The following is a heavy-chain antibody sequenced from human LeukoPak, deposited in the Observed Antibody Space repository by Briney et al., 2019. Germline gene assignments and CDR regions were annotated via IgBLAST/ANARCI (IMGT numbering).Heavy chain of an antibody. CDR2: IYFSGST. Sequence: SETLSLTCAVYGGSFSGYYWSWIRQPPGKGLEWIGNIYFSGSTYYNPSLKSRVTISIDTSKDQFSLKLSSVTAADTAVYYCARGGYYGSGNDFRFDPWGQGTLVTVSS. CDR3: ARGGYYGSGNDFRFDP. CDR1: GGSFSGYY. V-gene: IGHV4-34*01. J-gene: IGHJ5*02. D-gene: IGHD3-10*01.